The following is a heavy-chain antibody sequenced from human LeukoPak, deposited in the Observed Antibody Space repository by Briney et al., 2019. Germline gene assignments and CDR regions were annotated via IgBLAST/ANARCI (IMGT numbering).Heavy chain of an antibody. V-gene: IGHV4-4*02. CDR3: TTLYYYDTTGYYWRGSDY. D-gene: IGHD3-22*01. Sequence: PSGTLSLTCAVSGGSISNSNWWSWVRQPPGKGLEWIGEIYHSGNTNYNPSLKSRVTITVDTSKNQFSLELNSVTAADTALYFCTTLYYYDTTGYYWRGSDYWGQGALVTVSS. CDR2: IYHSGNT. J-gene: IGHJ4*02. CDR1: GGSISNSNW.